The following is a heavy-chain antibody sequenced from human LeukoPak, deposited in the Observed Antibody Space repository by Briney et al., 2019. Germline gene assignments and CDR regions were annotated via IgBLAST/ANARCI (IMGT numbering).Heavy chain of an antibody. CDR1: GYTFTTYY. Sequence: ASVKVSCKASGYTFTTYYMHWVRQAPGQGLEWMGMINPSGGSTSYAQKFQGRVTMTRDTSTSTVYMEMSSLRSEDTAVYYCARAYCGGDCYSGIRTYYYGMDVWGQGTTVTISS. V-gene: IGHV1-46*01. D-gene: IGHD2-21*02. CDR2: INPSGGST. CDR3: ARAYCGGDCYSGIRTYYYGMDV. J-gene: IGHJ6*02.